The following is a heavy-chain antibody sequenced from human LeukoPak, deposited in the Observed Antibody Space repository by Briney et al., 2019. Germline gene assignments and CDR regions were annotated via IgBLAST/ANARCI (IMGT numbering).Heavy chain of an antibody. D-gene: IGHD3-3*01. CDR1: GFTVSSNY. Sequence: PGGSLRLSCAASGFTVSSNYMSWVRQAPGKGLEWVSAISGSGGSTYYADSVKGRFTISRDNSKNTLYLQMNSLRAEDTAVYYCAKDGSKYYDFWSGYSPLVAPFDYWGQGTLVTVSS. J-gene: IGHJ4*02. V-gene: IGHV3-23*01. CDR3: AKDGSKYYDFWSGYSPLVAPFDY. CDR2: ISGSGGST.